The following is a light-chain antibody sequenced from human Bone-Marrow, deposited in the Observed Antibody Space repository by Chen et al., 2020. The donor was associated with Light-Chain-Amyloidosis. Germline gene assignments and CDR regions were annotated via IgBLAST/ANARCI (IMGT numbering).Light chain of an antibody. J-gene: IGLJ3*02. CDR2: DDS. CDR3: QVWDRSSDRPV. V-gene: IGLV3-21*02. CDR1: NIGSTS. Sequence: SYVLPHPSSVSVAPGQTATTACGGNNIGSTSVHWYQQTPGQAPLLIVYDDSDRPSGIPGRLSGSNSGNTATLTISRVEAGDEADYYCQVWDRSSDRPVFGGGTKLTVL.